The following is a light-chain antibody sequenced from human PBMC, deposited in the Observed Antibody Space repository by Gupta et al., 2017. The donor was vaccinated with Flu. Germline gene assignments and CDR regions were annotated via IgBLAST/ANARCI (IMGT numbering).Light chain of an antibody. Sequence: PSSLSAALGDRVAITGRASQSIDRLLCWYQQKHGKAPKLMIDAASRRDSGVPRRFSGRGGGTDFTLTISRQQPEYFANYYWQHSDSSPCTFGQGTKVEI. V-gene: IGKV1-39*01. CDR2: AAS. CDR3: QHSDSSPCT. J-gene: IGKJ1*01. CDR1: QSIDRL.